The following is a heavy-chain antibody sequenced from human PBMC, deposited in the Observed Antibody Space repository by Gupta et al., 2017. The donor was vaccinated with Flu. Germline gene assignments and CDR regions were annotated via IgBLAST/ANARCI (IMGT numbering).Heavy chain of an antibody. CDR2: IGSGGNT. D-gene: IGHD3-9*01. CDR3: ARDFDWAFQH. Sequence: MSWVRQAPGRGLEWLSYIGSGGNTDCAESVRGRFTISRDNAKNTLYLQMNNLRDEDTAVYYCARDFDWAFQHWGQGILVTVSS. V-gene: IGHV3-11*06. J-gene: IGHJ1*01.